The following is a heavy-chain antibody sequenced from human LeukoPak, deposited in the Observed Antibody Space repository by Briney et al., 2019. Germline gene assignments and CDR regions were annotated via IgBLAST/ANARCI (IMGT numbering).Heavy chain of an antibody. Sequence: SETLSLTCTVSGGSITSYYWTWIRQPAGKGLEWIGRIYSSGSATYNPSLKSRVAMSVDTSKNQFSLKLSSVTAADTAVYYCAREDWGSYNWFDPWGQGTLVTVSS. V-gene: IGHV4-4*07. D-gene: IGHD7-27*01. CDR3: AREDWGSYNWFDP. J-gene: IGHJ5*02. CDR2: IYSSGSA. CDR1: GGSITSYY.